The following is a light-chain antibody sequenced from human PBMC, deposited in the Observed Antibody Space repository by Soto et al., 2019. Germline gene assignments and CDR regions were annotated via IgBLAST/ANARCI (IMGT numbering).Light chain of an antibody. CDR3: SSYAGSNKLV. V-gene: IGLV2-8*01. CDR2: EVS. Sequence: QSALTQPPSASGSPGQSVTISCTGTSSDVGGYNYVSWYQQHPGKAPKLMIYEVSKRPSGVPDRFSGSKSGNTASLTVSGLQAEDEADYYCSSYAGSNKLVFGGGTSCPS. J-gene: IGLJ2*01. CDR1: SSDVGGYNY.